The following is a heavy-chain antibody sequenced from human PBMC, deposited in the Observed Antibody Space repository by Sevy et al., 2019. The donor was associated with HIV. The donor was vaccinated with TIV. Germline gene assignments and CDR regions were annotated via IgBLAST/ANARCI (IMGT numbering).Heavy chain of an antibody. J-gene: IGHJ5*02. V-gene: IGHV4-4*07. CDR3: ARVFCSSTSCYTGGWFDP. D-gene: IGHD2-2*02. CDR1: GGSISSYY. Sequence: SETLSLTCTVSGGSISSYYWSWIRQPAGKGLEWIVRIYTSGSTNYNPSLKSRVTMSVDTSKNQSSLKLSSVTAADTAVYYCARVFCSSTSCYTGGWFDPWGQGTLVTVSS. CDR2: IYTSGST.